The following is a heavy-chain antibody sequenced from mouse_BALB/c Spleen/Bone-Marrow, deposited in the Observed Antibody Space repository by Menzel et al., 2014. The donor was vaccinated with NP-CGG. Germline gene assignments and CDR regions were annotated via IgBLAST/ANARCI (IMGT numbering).Heavy chain of an antibody. CDR2: IYPGSGST. CDR3: TPRLRY. D-gene: IGHD1-2*01. Sequence: LQQSGSELVRPGASVKLSCKASGYTFTSYWMHWVKQRPGQGLEWIGNIYPGSGSTNYDEKFKSKATLTVDTSSSTASMQRSSLTAEESAVYYCTPRLRYWGQGTTLTVSS. CDR1: GYTFTSYW. J-gene: IGHJ2*01. V-gene: IGHV1S22*01.